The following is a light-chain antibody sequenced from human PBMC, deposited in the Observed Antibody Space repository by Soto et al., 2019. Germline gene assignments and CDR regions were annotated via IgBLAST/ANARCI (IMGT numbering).Light chain of an antibody. CDR3: QQYNNWMWT. CDR2: GAS. CDR1: QSVSSN. Sequence: EIVMTQSPASLSVSPGERATLSCRASQSVSSNLAWYQQKPGQAPRLLIHGASARATGIQDRFSGSGSGTEFTLTISSLQSEDVAVYYCQQYNNWMWTFGQGTKVEFK. V-gene: IGKV3-15*01. J-gene: IGKJ1*01.